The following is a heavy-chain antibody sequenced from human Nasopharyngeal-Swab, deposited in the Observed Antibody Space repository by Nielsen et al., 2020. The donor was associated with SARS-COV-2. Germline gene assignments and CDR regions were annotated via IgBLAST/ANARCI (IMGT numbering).Heavy chain of an antibody. Sequence: ASVKVSCKASGYTFTSYYMHWVRQAPGQGLEWMGIINPSGGSTSYAQKFQGRVTMTRGTSTSTVYMELSSLRSEDTAVYYCASSIGELELPLDYWGQGTLVTVSS. CDR3: ASSIGELELPLDY. D-gene: IGHD1-7*01. CDR2: INPSGGST. CDR1: GYTFTSYY. J-gene: IGHJ4*02. V-gene: IGHV1-46*01.